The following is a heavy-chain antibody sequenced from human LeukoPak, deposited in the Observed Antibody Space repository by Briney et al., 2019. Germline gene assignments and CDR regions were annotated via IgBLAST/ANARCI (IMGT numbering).Heavy chain of an antibody. V-gene: IGHV3-49*04. Sequence: GGSLRLSCTGSGFTFGDHAMSWVRQAPGKGLERVGFIRSKAYRGTTEYAASVKGRFTISRDDSASIAYLQMNSLRIEDTAVYYCARGPIQLWIHNAMDVWGQGTTVTVSS. D-gene: IGHD5-18*01. CDR2: IRSKAYRGTT. J-gene: IGHJ6*02. CDR3: ARGPIQLWIHNAMDV. CDR1: GFTFGDHA.